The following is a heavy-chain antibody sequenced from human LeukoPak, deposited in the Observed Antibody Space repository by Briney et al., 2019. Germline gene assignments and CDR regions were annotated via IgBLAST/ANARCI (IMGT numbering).Heavy chain of an antibody. J-gene: IGHJ4*02. V-gene: IGHV3-21*01. D-gene: IGHD6-13*01. Sequence: GGSLRLSCAGSGFTFSSYSMNWVRQAPGKGLEWVSSISSSSSYIYYADSVKGRFTTSRYNAKNSLYLQMNSLRAEDTAVYYCATEQVAAAGTVLDYWGQGTLVTVSS. CDR3: ATEQVAAAGTVLDY. CDR1: GFTFSSYS. CDR2: ISSSSSYI.